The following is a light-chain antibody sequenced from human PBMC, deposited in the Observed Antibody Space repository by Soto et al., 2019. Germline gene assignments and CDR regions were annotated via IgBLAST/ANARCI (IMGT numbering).Light chain of an antibody. V-gene: IGKV1-33*01. CDR3: QHYGHLPIT. CDR1: QDITNY. CDR2: DAS. Sequence: DIQMTQSPSSLSASVGDRVTITCQASQDITNYLNWYQQKPGRAPRLLLYDASRLETGVPSRFSASGSGTDFTLTISSLQPEDVETYYCQHYGHLPITFGQGTRLEIK. J-gene: IGKJ5*01.